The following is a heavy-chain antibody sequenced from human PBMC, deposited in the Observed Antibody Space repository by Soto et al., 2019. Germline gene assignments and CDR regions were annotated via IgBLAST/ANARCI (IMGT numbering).Heavy chain of an antibody. D-gene: IGHD3-22*01. J-gene: IGHJ4*02. CDR3: AKGLRGRYYYDSSGHPLDY. Sequence: PRGSLRLSCAASGFTFSSYAMSWVRQAPGKGLEWVSAISGSGGSTYYADSVKGRLTISRDNSKNTLYLQMNSLRAEDTAVYYCAKGLRGRYYYDSSGHPLDYWGQGTLVTVSS. CDR1: GFTFSSYA. V-gene: IGHV3-23*01. CDR2: ISGSGGST.